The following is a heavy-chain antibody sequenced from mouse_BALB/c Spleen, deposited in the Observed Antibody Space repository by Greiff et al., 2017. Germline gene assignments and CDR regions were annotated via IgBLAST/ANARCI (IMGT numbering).Heavy chain of an antibody. CDR1: GYTFTDFA. V-gene: IGHV1S137*01. J-gene: IGHJ4*01. D-gene: IGHD2-4*01. CDR3: ARGGTMITTYAMDY. Sequence: QLQQSGAELVRPGVSVKISCKGSGYTFTDFAMHWVKQSHAKSLEWIGVISTYYGDASYNQKFKGKATMTVDKSSSTAYMELARLTSEDSAIYYCARGGTMITTYAMDYWGQGTTVTVSA. CDR2: ISTYYGDA.